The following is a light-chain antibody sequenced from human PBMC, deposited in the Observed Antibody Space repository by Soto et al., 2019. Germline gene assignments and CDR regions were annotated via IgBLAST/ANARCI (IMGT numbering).Light chain of an antibody. CDR3: MQALQTGWT. V-gene: IGKV2-28*01. Sequence: DIVMTQSPLSLPVTPGEPASISCRSSQSLLHSNGFNYLDWYLQKPGQSPQLLIYLGSTRASGVPDRFSGSGSGTDFTLKISRVEAEDVAVYYCMQALQTGWTFGQGTKVEIK. CDR2: LGS. CDR1: QSLLHSNGFNY. J-gene: IGKJ1*01.